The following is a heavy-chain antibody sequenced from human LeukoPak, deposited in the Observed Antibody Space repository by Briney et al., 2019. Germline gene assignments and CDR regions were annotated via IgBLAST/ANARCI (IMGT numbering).Heavy chain of an antibody. V-gene: IGHV3-23*01. J-gene: IGHJ4*02. D-gene: IGHD5-18*01. Sequence: PGGSLRLSCAASGFSFSDFAMNWVRQAPGKGLEWVSTISGSGGSTYYADSVKGRSTISRDNSKNTLYLQINSLRAEDTAVYYCAREQGYKIDYWGQGTLVTVSS. CDR3: AREQGYKIDY. CDR1: GFSFSDFA. CDR2: ISGSGGST.